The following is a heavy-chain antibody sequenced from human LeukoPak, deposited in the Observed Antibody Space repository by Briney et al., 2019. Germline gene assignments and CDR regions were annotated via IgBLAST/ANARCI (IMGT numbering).Heavy chain of an antibody. CDR1: GFTFSSYS. J-gene: IGHJ6*03. CDR2: INWSGGST. Sequence: GGSLRLSCAASGFTFSSYSMNWLRQAPGKGLEWVSGINWSGGSTGYADSVKGRFTISRDNAKTSLYLQMNSLRAEDTALYYCARDGSVWSGYYKHYYYMDVWGKGTTVTVSS. D-gene: IGHD3-3*01. V-gene: IGHV3-20*04. CDR3: ARDGSVWSGYYKHYYYMDV.